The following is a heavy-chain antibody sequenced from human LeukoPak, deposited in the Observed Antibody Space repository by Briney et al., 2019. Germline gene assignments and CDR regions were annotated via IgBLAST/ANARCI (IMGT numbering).Heavy chain of an antibody. CDR1: GFTFSSYA. D-gene: IGHD3-22*01. J-gene: IGHJ3*02. V-gene: IGHV3-30-3*01. CDR2: ISYDGSNK. Sequence: QTGGSLRLSCAASGFTFSSYAMHWVRQAPGKGLEWVAVISYDGSNKYYADSVKGRFTISRDNSKNTLYLQMNSLRAEDTAVYYCARGYYDSSDAFDIWGQGTMVTVSS. CDR3: ARGYYDSSDAFDI.